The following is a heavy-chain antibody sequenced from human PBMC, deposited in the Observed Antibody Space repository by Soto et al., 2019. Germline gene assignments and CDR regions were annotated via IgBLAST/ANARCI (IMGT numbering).Heavy chain of an antibody. CDR2: TYYRSKWNS. CDR1: GDRVSRTSVA. CDR3: VRGQFSAFDC. Sequence: QVPLHQSGPGLVKPSQTLSLTCAISGDRVSRTSVAWNWIRQSPSRGLEWLGRTYYRSKWNSDYAVSVRGRITINPDTSKSQFSLQLNSVTPEDTAVYYCVRGQFSAFDCWGQGTLVTVSS. J-gene: IGHJ4*02. V-gene: IGHV6-1*01.